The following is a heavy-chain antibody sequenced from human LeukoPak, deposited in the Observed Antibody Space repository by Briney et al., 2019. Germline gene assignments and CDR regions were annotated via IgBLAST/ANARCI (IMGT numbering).Heavy chain of an antibody. Sequence: SVKVSCKASGGGFSSYLFTWVRQARGQGLEWMGGITPLLGKTSNAERFQGRVTITADEATRTVYMELSSLRSEDTAVYYCARTEALSGTTLAHWGQGTLVTVSS. CDR2: ITPLLGKT. J-gene: IGHJ4*02. V-gene: IGHV1-69*01. D-gene: IGHD1-7*01. CDR1: GGGFSSYL. CDR3: ARTEALSGTTLAH.